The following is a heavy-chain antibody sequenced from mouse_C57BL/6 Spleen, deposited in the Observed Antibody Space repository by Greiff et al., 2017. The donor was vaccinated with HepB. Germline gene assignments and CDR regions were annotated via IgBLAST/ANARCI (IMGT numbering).Heavy chain of an antibody. D-gene: IGHD3-3*01. CDR1: GFTFSSYA. Sequence: EVMLVESGGGLVKPGGSLKLSCAASGFTFSSYAMSWVRQTPEKRLEWVATISDGGSYTYYPDNVKGRFTISRDNAKNNLYLQMSHLKSEDTAMYYCARGGGRGFAYWGQGTLVTVSA. V-gene: IGHV5-4*03. CDR2: ISDGGSYT. J-gene: IGHJ3*01. CDR3: ARGGGRGFAY.